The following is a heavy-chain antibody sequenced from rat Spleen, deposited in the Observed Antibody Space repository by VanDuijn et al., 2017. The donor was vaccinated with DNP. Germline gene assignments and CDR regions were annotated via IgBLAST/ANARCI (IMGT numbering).Heavy chain of an antibody. Sequence: EVQLVESGGGLVQPGRSMKLSCAASGFTFSDYGMAWVLQAPTRGLEWVASISSDGIITYYRDSVKGRFTISRDNAKNTLYLQMNSLRSEDTASYYCARGGRSYFDYWGQGVMVTVSS. CDR1: GFTFSDYG. CDR3: ARGGRSYFDY. J-gene: IGHJ2*01. V-gene: IGHV5S13*01. D-gene: IGHD1-11*01. CDR2: ISSDGIIT.